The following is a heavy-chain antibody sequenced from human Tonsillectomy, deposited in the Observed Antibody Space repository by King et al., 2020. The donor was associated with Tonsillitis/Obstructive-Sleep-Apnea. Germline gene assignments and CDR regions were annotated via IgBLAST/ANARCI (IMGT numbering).Heavy chain of an antibody. J-gene: IGHJ6*02. CDR2: INDSGGT. V-gene: IGHV4-34*01. CDR1: GGSLSGYY. Sequence: VQLQQWGAGLLKPSETLSLTCAVYGGSLSGYYWSWIRQPPGKGLEWIGEINDSGGTNYNPSLESRLTISVDTSKNQFSLNLSSATAANTAVYYCARRPYNYNAMDVWGQGTTVTVSS. CDR3: ARRPYNYNAMDV.